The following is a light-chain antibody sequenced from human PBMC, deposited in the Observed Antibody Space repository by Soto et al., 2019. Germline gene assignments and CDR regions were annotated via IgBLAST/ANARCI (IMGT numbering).Light chain of an antibody. Sequence: EIVLTQSPGTLSLSPGERATLSCRASQSVSSSYLAWYQQKPGQAPRLLIYGASSRATGIPDRFSGSGSGTDFTLTIIRLEPEDFAVYYCQQYGSSPVAFGQGTKLEIK. V-gene: IGKV3-20*01. J-gene: IGKJ2*01. CDR1: QSVSSSY. CDR3: QQYGSSPVA. CDR2: GAS.